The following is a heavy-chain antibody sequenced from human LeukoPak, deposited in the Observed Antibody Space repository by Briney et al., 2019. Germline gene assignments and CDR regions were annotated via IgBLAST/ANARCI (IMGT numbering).Heavy chain of an antibody. CDR3: ATGAIVFDY. D-gene: IGHD3-22*01. Sequence: ASVRVSCKVSGATLSKISIDWVRHAHGKGLEWMGSVGHEDGTTIHAQKFQGRFNMTVDTATDTAYMEMSSLMSEDTAIYYCATGAIVFDYWGQGTLVTVSS. CDR1: GATLSKIS. J-gene: IGHJ4*02. V-gene: IGHV1-24*01. CDR2: VGHEDGTT.